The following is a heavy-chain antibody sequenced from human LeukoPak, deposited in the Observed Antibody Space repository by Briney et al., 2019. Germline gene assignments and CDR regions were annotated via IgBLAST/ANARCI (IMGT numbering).Heavy chain of an antibody. Sequence: SETLSLTRTVSGGSISSYNCYWGWMRPPPGKGLEGIGSIYYSGSTYYNPSLKSRVTISVDTSKNQFSLKLSSVTAADTAVYYCARDLVRPYDFWSGYLDAFDIWGQGTMVTVSS. J-gene: IGHJ3*02. V-gene: IGHV4-39*07. CDR1: GGSISSYNCY. D-gene: IGHD3-3*01. CDR2: IYYSGST. CDR3: ARDLVRPYDFWSGYLDAFDI.